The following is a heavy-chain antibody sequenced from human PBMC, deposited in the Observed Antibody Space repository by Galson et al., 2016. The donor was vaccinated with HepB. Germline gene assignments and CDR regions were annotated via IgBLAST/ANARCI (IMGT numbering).Heavy chain of an antibody. D-gene: IGHD3-10*01. J-gene: IGHJ3*02. V-gene: IGHV5-51*01. CDR3: ARRSSDAFDI. Sequence: QSGAEVTKPGESLKISCAGSGYSFPRYWIGWVRQMPGKGLEWRGTIYPGDSDTRYSPSSQGQVTISADKSISAAYLQWNSLKASDTAIYYWARRSSDAFDIWGQGTMVTVSS. CDR1: GYSFPRYW. CDR2: IYPGDSDT.